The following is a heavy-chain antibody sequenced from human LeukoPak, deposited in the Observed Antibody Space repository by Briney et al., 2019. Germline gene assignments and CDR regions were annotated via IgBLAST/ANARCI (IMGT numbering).Heavy chain of an antibody. Sequence: SETLSLTCTVSGGSISSSSYYWGWIRQPPGEGLEWIGYIYYSGSTNYNPSLKSRVTISVDTSKNQFSLKLSSVTAADTAVYYCARGLTTGYSSGWYGFVDYWGQGTLVTVSS. J-gene: IGHJ4*02. V-gene: IGHV4-61*05. CDR1: GGSISSSSYY. CDR2: IYYSGST. D-gene: IGHD6-19*01. CDR3: ARGLTTGYSSGWYGFVDY.